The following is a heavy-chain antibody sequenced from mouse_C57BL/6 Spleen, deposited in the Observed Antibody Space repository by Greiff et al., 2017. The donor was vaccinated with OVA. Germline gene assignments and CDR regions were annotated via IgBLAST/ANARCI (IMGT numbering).Heavy chain of an antibody. J-gene: IGHJ2*01. CDR3: ARGIWDY. Sequence: EVKLMESGGGLVKPGGSLKLSCAASGFTFSDYGMHWVRQAPEKGLEWVAYISSGSSTIYYADTVKGRFTISRDNAKNTLFLHMTSLRSEDTAMYYCARGIWDYWGQGTTLTVSS. CDR1: GFTFSDYG. CDR2: ISSGSSTI. V-gene: IGHV5-17*01.